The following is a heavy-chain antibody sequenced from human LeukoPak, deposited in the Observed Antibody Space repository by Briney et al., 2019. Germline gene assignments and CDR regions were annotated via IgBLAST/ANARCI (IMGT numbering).Heavy chain of an antibody. Sequence: GGSLRLSCGASGFTFRDYWMSRVRQAPGKVLEWVANIQSDGNEKNYIDSVQGRFTLSRDNAKTSLYLQMNSLRAEDTAVYYCARDSAVATHYGVDVWGQGTTVTVSS. CDR3: ARDSAVATHYGVDV. V-gene: IGHV3-7*01. J-gene: IGHJ6*02. CDR1: GFTFRDYW. D-gene: IGHD6-19*01. CDR2: IQSDGNEK.